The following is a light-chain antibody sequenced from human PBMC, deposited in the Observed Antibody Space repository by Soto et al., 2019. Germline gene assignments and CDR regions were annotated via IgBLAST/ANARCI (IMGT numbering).Light chain of an antibody. J-gene: IGKJ4*01. CDR3: QQYNNWPPLT. CDR1: QSVSSN. V-gene: IGKV3-15*01. Sequence: EIVMTQSPATLSVSPGERATLSCRASQSVSSNLAWYQQKPGQAPRLLIYGASTRATGIPARFSGSGSGTEFTLTISSLQSEDFAVYYCQQYNNWPPLTVXGGTKVDIK. CDR2: GAS.